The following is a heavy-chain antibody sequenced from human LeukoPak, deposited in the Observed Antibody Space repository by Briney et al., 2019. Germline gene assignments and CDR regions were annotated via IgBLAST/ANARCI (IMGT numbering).Heavy chain of an antibody. J-gene: IGHJ6*03. Sequence: QSSETLSLTCTVSGGSISSYYWSWIRQPPGKGLEWIGYIYYSGSTNYNPSLKSRVTISVDTSKNQFSLKLSSVTAADTAVYYCARFKPDYVPPPGYMDVWGKGTTVTVSS. D-gene: IGHD3-16*01. CDR2: IYYSGST. CDR1: GGSISSYY. CDR3: ARFKPDYVPPPGYMDV. V-gene: IGHV4-59*01.